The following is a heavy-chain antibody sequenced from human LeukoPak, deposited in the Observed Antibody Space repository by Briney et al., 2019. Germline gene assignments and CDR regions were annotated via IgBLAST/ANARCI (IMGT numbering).Heavy chain of an antibody. CDR1: GYTFTSYG. Sequence: ASVKVSCKASGYTFTSYGISWVRQAPGQGLEWMGWMNPNSGNTGYAQKFQGRVTMTRNTSISTAYMELSSLRSEDTAVYYCARKSYCSGGSCYYYYGMDVWGQGTTVTVSS. D-gene: IGHD2-15*01. J-gene: IGHJ6*02. CDR2: MNPNSGNT. V-gene: IGHV1-8*02. CDR3: ARKSYCSGGSCYYYYGMDV.